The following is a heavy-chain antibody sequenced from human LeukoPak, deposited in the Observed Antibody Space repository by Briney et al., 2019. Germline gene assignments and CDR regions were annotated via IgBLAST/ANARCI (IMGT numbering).Heavy chain of an antibody. CDR2: INPNSGGT. J-gene: IGHJ4*02. V-gene: IGHV1-2*02. CDR1: GYTFTGYY. CDR3: ARDDGGDYGEYYFDY. Sequence: GASVKVSCKASGYTFTGYYMHWVRQAPGQGLEWMGWINPNSGGTNYAQKFQGRVTMTRDTSISTAYMELSRLRSDDTAVYYCARDDGGDYGEYYFDYWGQGTLVTASS. D-gene: IGHD4-17*01.